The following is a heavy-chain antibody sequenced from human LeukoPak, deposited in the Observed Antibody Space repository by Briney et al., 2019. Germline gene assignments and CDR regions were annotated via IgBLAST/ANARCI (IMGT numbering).Heavy chain of an antibody. CDR1: GYSFTSYW. CDR2: IDPSDSNT. V-gene: IGHV5-10-1*01. J-gene: IGHJ4*02. Sequence: GESLRISCKGSGYSFTSYWISWVRQMHGKGLEWMGRIDPSDSNTNYSPSFQGHVTISADKSISTAYLQWSSLKASDTAMYYCARHPSPQYSSSWYPYYFDYWGQGTLVTVSS. D-gene: IGHD6-13*01. CDR3: ARHPSPQYSSSWYPYYFDY.